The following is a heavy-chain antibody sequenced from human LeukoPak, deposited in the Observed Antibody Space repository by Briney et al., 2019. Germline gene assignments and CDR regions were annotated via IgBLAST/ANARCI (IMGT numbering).Heavy chain of an antibody. CDR1: GFSFSDYA. Sequence: GGSLRRSCAASGFSFSDYASYWVHQTPGKGLEWMAFIRYDGSNKIYADSVKGRFTISRDNSYNTVYLQMNSLRAEDTAVYCCARRAGAYSHPYDYWGQGTLVTVSS. CDR3: ARRAGAYSHPYDY. V-gene: IGHV3-30*02. J-gene: IGHJ4*02. D-gene: IGHD4/OR15-4a*01. CDR2: IRYDGSNK.